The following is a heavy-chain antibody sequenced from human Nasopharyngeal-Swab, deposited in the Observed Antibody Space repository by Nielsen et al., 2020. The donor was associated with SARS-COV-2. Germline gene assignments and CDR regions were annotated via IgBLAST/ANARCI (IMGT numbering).Heavy chain of an antibody. Sequence: GESLKISCEASGYSFTTYWIAWVRQMPGKGLEWMGIIHPGASLTRYSPSFEGQVTISADKSTNTAYLQWSSLKASDTAMYYCARLDSSAAGSHFTYALDVWGRGTTVTASS. CDR2: IHPGASLT. CDR3: ARLDSSAAGSHFTYALDV. J-gene: IGHJ6*02. CDR1: GYSFTTYW. D-gene: IGHD6-19*01. V-gene: IGHV5-51*01.